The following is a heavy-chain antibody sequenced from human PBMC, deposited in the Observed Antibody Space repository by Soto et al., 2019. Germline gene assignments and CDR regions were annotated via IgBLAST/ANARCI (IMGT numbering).Heavy chain of an antibody. CDR2: IIPIFNTA. CDR3: ARVRPTDYVGNYNNGMDV. CDR1: GGTLSNYA. V-gene: IGHV1-69*01. J-gene: IGHJ6*02. D-gene: IGHD4-17*01. Sequence: QVQLVQSGAEVKMPGSSVKVSCKASGGTLSNYAFTWVRQAPGQGLEWMGGIIPIFNTANYAQKFQGRVTITADESTSTAYMEVNSLRSEDTAVYYCARVRPTDYVGNYNNGMDVWGQGTTVTVSS.